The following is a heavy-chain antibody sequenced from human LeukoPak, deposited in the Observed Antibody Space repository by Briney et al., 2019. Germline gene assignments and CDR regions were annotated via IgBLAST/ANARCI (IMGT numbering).Heavy chain of an antibody. V-gene: IGHV3-7*01. CDR2: IKQDGSEK. D-gene: IGHD3-16*01. CDR1: GIIITSYW. J-gene: IGHJ5*02. Sequence: GGSLRLSCAASGIIITSYWMSWVRQTPGKGLEWVANIKQDGSEKNYVDSVKGRFTIFRGNARNSLYLQMNSLRAEDTAVYYCASHSYGYNHWGQGTLVIVSS. CDR3: ASHSYGYNH.